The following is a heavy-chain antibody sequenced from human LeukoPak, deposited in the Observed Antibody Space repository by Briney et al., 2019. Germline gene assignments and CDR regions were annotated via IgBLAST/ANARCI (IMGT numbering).Heavy chain of an antibody. V-gene: IGHV3-30*01. D-gene: IGHD6-6*01. CDR3: ARALEYSSPGDY. CDR2: ISYDGSNK. Sequence: GRSLRLSCAASGFTFSSYAMHWVRQAPGMGLEWVAVISYDGSNKYYADSVKGRFTISRDNSKNTLYLQMNSLRAEDTAVYYCARALEYSSPGDYWGQGTLVTVSS. J-gene: IGHJ4*02. CDR1: GFTFSSYA.